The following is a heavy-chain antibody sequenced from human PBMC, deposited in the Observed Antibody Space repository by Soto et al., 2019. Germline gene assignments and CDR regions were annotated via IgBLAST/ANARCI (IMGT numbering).Heavy chain of an antibody. CDR3: AIKNYGYLGVYYMDV. Sequence: ASVKVSCKASGYTFTSYGISWVRQAPGQGLEWMGWISAYNGNTNYAQKVQGRVTMTRDTSTSTAYMEVRSLRSDDTAVYYCAIKNYGYLGVYYMDVWGQGTMVTVSS. CDR2: ISAYNGNT. J-gene: IGHJ6*03. CDR1: GYTFTSYG. D-gene: IGHD3-10*01. V-gene: IGHV1-18*04.